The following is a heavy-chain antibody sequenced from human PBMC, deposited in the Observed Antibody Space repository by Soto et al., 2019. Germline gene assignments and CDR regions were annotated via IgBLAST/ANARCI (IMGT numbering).Heavy chain of an antibody. V-gene: IGHV4-30-4*01. J-gene: IGHJ5*02. Sequence: SETLSLTCTVSGGSISSGDYYRSWIRQPPGKGLEWIGYIYYSGSTYYNPSLKSRVTISVDTSKNQFSLKLSSVTAADTAVYYCARESPSYGDTTTNWFDPWGQGTLVTVSS. CDR3: ARESPSYGDTTTNWFDP. CDR1: GGSISSGDYY. CDR2: IYYSGST. D-gene: IGHD4-17*01.